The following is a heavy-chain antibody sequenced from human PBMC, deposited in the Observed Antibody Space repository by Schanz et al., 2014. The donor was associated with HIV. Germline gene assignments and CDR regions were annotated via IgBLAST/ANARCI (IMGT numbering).Heavy chain of an antibody. CDR1: GFTFSSYA. CDR3: ALVGVWYYYGMDV. J-gene: IGHJ6*02. CDR2: ISYDGSNK. V-gene: IGHV3-30-3*01. D-gene: IGHD2-8*01. Sequence: QVQLVESGGGVVQPGRSLRLSCAASGFTFSSYAMHWVRQAPGKGLEWVAVISYDGSNKYYADSVKGRFTISRDNSKNTLYLQMNSLRAEDTAVYYCALVGVWYYYGMDVWGHGTTVAVSS.